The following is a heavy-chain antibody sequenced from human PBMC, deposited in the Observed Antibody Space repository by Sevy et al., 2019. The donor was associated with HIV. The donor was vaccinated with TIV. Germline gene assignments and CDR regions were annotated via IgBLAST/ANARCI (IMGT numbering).Heavy chain of an antibody. Sequence: GGSLRLSCVASGFTFSTYGMHWVRQAPGKGLEWVAVIWYDGSNKEYVDSVKGRFTISRDKSKDPLYLQMNNLRAEDTAVYYCARENIAVAGIGYYFDHWGQGTLVTVSS. D-gene: IGHD6-19*01. CDR3: ARENIAVAGIGYYFDH. CDR1: GFTFSTYG. J-gene: IGHJ4*02. CDR2: IWYDGSNK. V-gene: IGHV3-33*01.